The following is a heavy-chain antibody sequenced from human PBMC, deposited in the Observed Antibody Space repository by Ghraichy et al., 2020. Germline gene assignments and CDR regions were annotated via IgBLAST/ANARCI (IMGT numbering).Heavy chain of an antibody. D-gene: IGHD3-22*01. CDR2: MNPNSGNT. CDR3: ARGLAYYYDSSGPGGAFDI. CDR1: GYTFTSYD. V-gene: IGHV1-8*01. Sequence: ASVKVSCKASGYTFTSYDINWVRQATGQGLEWMGWMNPNSGNTGYAQKFQGRVTMTRNTSISTAYMELSSLRSEDTAVYYCARGLAYYYDSSGPGGAFDIWGQGTMVTVSS. J-gene: IGHJ3*02.